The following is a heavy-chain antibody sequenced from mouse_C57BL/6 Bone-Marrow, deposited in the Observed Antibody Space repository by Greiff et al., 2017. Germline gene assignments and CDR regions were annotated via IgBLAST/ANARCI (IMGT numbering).Heavy chain of an antibody. V-gene: IGHV1-55*01. D-gene: IGHD1-1*01. CDR2: IYPGSGST. J-gene: IGHJ2*01. CDR3: ARGGTTVGG. CDR1: GYTFTSYC. Sequence: QVQLQQPGAELVKPGASVKMSCKASGYTFTSYCITWVKQRPGQGLEWIGDIYPGSGSTNYNEKFKSKATRTVDTPSSTAYRQLSSLTSEDSAVYYGARGGTTVGGWGQGTTLTVAS.